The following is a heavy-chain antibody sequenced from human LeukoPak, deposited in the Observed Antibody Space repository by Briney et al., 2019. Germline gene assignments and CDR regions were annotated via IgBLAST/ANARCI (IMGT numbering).Heavy chain of an antibody. D-gene: IGHD2-15*01. Sequence: ASVKVSCKASGYTFTGYYMHWVRQAPGQGLEWMGWINTNSGGTNYAQKFQGRVTMTRDTSISTAYMELSRLRSDDTAVYYCARVWSSGGSCYDYWGQGTLVTVSS. J-gene: IGHJ4*02. CDR3: ARVWSSGGSCYDY. CDR1: GYTFTGYY. V-gene: IGHV1-2*02. CDR2: INTNSGGT.